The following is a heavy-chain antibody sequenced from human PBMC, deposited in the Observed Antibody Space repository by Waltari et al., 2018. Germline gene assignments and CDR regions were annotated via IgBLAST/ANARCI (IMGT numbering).Heavy chain of an antibody. CDR1: GFTFDDYA. CDR2: ISWNSGSI. J-gene: IGHJ3*02. CDR3: AKLVEDPLDDAFDI. V-gene: IGHV3-9*01. D-gene: IGHD2-15*01. Sequence: EVQLVESGGGLVQPGRSLRLSCAASGFTFDDYAMHWVRQAPGKGLEWVSGISWNSGSIGYADSVKGRFTISRDNAKNSLYLQMNSLRAEDTALYYCAKLVEDPLDDAFDIWGQGTMVTVSS.